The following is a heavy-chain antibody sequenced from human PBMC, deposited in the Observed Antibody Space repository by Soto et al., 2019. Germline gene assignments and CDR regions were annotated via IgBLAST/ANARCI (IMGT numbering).Heavy chain of an antibody. CDR1: GYTFTSYA. V-gene: IGHV1-3*01. CDR2: INAGNGNT. CDR3: ARDPLGYCSGGSCPLPFDY. Sequence: ASVKVSCKASGYTFTSYAMHWVRQAPGQRLEWMGWINAGNGNTKYSQKFQGRVTITRDTSASTAYMELSSLRSEGTAVYYCARDPLGYCSGGSCPLPFDYWGQGTLVTVSS. J-gene: IGHJ4*02. D-gene: IGHD2-15*01.